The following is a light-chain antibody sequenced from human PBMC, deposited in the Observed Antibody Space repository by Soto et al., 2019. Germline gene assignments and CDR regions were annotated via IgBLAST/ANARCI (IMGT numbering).Light chain of an antibody. CDR3: QQRNSWPLT. Sequence: EVVLTQSPATLPLSPGERATLSCNASQSVGDYVAWYQHKPGQPPRNVSYDASNRATGIPDRFSGSGSGTDFTLTISSLEPEDFAVYYCQQRNSWPLTFGGGTKVDIK. J-gene: IGKJ4*02. CDR1: QSVGDY. V-gene: IGKV3-11*01. CDR2: DAS.